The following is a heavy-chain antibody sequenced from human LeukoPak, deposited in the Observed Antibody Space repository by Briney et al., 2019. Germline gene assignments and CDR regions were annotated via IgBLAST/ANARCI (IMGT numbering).Heavy chain of an antibody. CDR2: INPRGGTT. J-gene: IGHJ4*02. CDR1: GYTFTSYH. D-gene: IGHD5-18*01. V-gene: IGHV1-46*01. Sequence: TPVKLSCKASGYTFTSYHMHWVRQAPGQRLEWMGIINPRGGTTNYAQKFQGRVTMTRNTSISTAYMELSSLRSEDTAVYYCARGGYSYGPAGIDYWGQGTLVTVSS. CDR3: ARGGYSYGPAGIDY.